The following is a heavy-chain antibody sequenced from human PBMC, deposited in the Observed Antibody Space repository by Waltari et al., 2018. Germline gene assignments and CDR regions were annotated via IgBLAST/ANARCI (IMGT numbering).Heavy chain of an antibody. Sequence: QVQLQESGPGLVKPSQTLSLTCTVSGGSISSGGYYWSWIRQHPAKGLEWIGYIYYTGSTYYNPSLKGRVTLSVETSKIQFSVELSSLASAYTAVYYCAKDPTYYYDSSGYWGLGTLVTVSS. CDR1: GGSISSGGYY. CDR3: AKDPTYYYDSSGY. CDR2: IYYTGST. V-gene: IGHV4-31*03. D-gene: IGHD3-22*01. J-gene: IGHJ4*02.